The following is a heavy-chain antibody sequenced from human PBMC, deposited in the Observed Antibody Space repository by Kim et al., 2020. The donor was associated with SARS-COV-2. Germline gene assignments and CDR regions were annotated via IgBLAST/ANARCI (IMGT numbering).Heavy chain of an antibody. CDR1: GFIFSNFN. CDR2: ISFTSTHT. CDR3: ASSGDSVYY. Sequence: GGSLRLSCAASGFIFSNFNMNWVRQAPGKGLEWVSSISFTSTHTYYADSVKGRFTISRDNAKNSLFLQMNSLTVEDTAVSFCASSGDSVYYLGQGTPVT. J-gene: IGHJ4*02. D-gene: IGHD4-17*01. V-gene: IGHV3-21*01.